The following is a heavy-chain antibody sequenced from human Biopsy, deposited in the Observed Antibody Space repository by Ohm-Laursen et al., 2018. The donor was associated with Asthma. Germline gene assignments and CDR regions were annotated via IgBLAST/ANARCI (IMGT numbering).Heavy chain of an antibody. J-gene: IGHJ6*02. V-gene: IGHV3-30*03. CDR3: TRDRFYNSVTSESFYYGVGV. D-gene: IGHD2-21*02. Sequence: SLRLSCAASGFTFRNFGMHWVRQAPGKGLEWVAVISFDGSNKYYADFVKGRFTISRDNFRNTVHLQMSSLRPEDSAVYYCTRDRFYNSVTSESFYYGVGVWGQGTLVTVSS. CDR1: GFTFRNFG. CDR2: ISFDGSNK.